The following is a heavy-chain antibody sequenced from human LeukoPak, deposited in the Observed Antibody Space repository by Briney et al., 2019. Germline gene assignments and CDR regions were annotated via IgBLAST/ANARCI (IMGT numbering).Heavy chain of an antibody. CDR3: AKGRVLRFLEWFPFDY. CDR1: GFTFSSYA. Sequence: PGGSLRLSCAASGFTFSSYAMHWVRQAPGKGLEWVAVISYDGSNKYYADSVKGRFTISRDNSKNTLYLQMNSLRAEDTAVYYCAKGRVLRFLEWFPFDYWGQGTLVTVSS. CDR2: ISYDGSNK. J-gene: IGHJ4*02. V-gene: IGHV3-30-3*01. D-gene: IGHD3-3*01.